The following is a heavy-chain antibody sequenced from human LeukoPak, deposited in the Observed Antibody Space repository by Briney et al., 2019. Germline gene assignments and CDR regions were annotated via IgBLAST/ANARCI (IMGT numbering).Heavy chain of an antibody. V-gene: IGHV3-64*01. CDR3: ARDGDDSSGYYPLLSYGDYYYMDV. Sequence: PGGSLRLSCAASGFTFSSYAMHWVRQAPGKGLEYVSAISSNGGSTYYANSVKGRFTISRDNSKNSLYLQMNSLRAEDTAVYYCARDGDDSSGYYPLLSYGDYYYMDVWGKGTTVTISS. CDR2: ISSNGGST. CDR1: GFTFSSYA. J-gene: IGHJ6*03. D-gene: IGHD3-22*01.